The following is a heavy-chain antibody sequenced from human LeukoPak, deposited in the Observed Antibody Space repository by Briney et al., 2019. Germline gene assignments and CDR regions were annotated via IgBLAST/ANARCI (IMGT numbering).Heavy chain of an antibody. Sequence: GGPLRLSCVASGFTFSSYSMNWVRQAPGKGLEWVSYISSSSSTIYYADSVKGRFTISRDNAKNSLYLQMNSLRAEDTAVYYCARHGRYCSSTSCYTYWGQGTLVTVSS. CDR1: GFTFSSYS. V-gene: IGHV3-48*01. J-gene: IGHJ4*02. CDR3: ARHGRYCSSTSCYTY. CDR2: ISSSSSTI. D-gene: IGHD2-2*02.